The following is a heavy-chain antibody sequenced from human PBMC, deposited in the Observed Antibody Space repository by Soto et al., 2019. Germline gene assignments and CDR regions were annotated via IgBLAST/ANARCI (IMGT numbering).Heavy chain of an antibody. J-gene: IGHJ4*02. Sequence: QVQLQESGPGLVKPSQTLSLTCTVSGGSISSGTYYWNWIRHHPGKGLEWIGYISYTGSTYYNPSLKSRATIAMATSANHFSLRLSSVTAADTVVYYCARELRATSFGSWGQGTLVNVSS. D-gene: IGHD5-12*01. V-gene: IGHV4-31*03. CDR2: ISYTGST. CDR1: GGSISSGTYY. CDR3: ARELRATSFGS.